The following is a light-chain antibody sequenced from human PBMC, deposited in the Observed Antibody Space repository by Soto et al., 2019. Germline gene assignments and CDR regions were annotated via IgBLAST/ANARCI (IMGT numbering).Light chain of an antibody. V-gene: IGKV3-20*01. Sequence: EIVMTQSPATLSVSPGGSATLSCSASQSISSNYLAWYQQKPGQAPRLLIYGASSRAAGIPDRFSGSGSGTDFTLTISRLEPEDFAVYYCHQYGDSLWTFGQGTKVDNK. J-gene: IGKJ1*01. CDR1: QSISSNY. CDR3: HQYGDSLWT. CDR2: GAS.